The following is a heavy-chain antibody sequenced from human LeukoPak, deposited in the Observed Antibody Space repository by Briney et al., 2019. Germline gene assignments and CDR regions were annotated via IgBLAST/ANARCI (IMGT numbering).Heavy chain of an antibody. J-gene: IGHJ3*02. CDR1: GGSFIGYY. Sequence: PSETLSLTCAVYGGSFIGYYWSWTRPPPGTGLEWIGEINHSGSTNYNPSLKSRVTISVDTSKNQFSLKLSSVTAADTAVYYCARLEDNIVVVPAAIENRHDAFDIWGQGTMVTVSS. CDR3: ARLEDNIVVVPAAIENRHDAFDI. D-gene: IGHD2-2*02. V-gene: IGHV4-34*01. CDR2: INHSGST.